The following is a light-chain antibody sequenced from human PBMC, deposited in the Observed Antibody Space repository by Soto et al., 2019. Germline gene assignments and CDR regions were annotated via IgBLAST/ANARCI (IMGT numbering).Light chain of an antibody. CDR3: QQTYTSPTT. J-gene: IGKJ5*01. V-gene: IGKV1-39*01. CDR1: QSISSF. CDR2: GAS. Sequence: DIQMTQSPASLSSSVGDRVTITGRASQSISSFLNWYQQKPGKAPNLLIYGASSLQSGVPSRFSGSGSGTDFTLTVSSLQVEDFATYYCQQTYTSPTTFGQGTRLEIK.